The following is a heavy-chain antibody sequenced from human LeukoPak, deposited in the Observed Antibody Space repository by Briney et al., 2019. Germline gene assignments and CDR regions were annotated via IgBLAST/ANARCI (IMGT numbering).Heavy chain of an antibody. CDR2: IGSDNKP. Sequence: PGRSLRLSCAASGFTFSAYAMTWVRQAPGKGLEWVSSIGSDNKPHYSESVKGRFAISRDNSKNTLFLQLHNLRVEDTALYYCARDLHYYGAMDVWGQGTTVTVSS. D-gene: IGHD3-10*01. V-gene: IGHV3-23*01. CDR1: GFTFSAYA. CDR3: ARDLHYYGAMDV. J-gene: IGHJ6*02.